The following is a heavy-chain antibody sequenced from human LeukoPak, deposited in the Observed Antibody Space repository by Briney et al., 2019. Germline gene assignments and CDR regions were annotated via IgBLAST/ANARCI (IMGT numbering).Heavy chain of an antibody. J-gene: IGHJ5*02. D-gene: IGHD3-16*01. CDR1: GGSISSFY. CDR3: ARLDGVT. Sequence: SETLPLTCTVSGGSISSFYCSWIRQPPGKGLEVIGYIYSRGATTYNPSLSSRVTMSVDTSKNQFSLKLTSVTAADTAVYYCARLDGVTWGQGTPVTVSS. CDR2: IYSRGAT. V-gene: IGHV4-59*08.